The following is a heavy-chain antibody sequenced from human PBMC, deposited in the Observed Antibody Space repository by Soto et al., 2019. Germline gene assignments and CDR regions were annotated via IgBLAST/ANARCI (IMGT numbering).Heavy chain of an antibody. CDR3: ARHQRVRGVIVTTDY. V-gene: IGHV4-39*01. D-gene: IGHD3-10*01. J-gene: IGHJ4*02. Sequence: PSETLCLTCSVSGGSISSSSYCWGWIRQPPGKGLEWIGTIDYSGSTYYTPSLKSRVTISVDTSKNQFSLKLSSVTAADMAVYFCARHQRVRGVIVTTDYWGQGTLVTVSS. CDR1: GGSISSSSYC. CDR2: IDYSGST.